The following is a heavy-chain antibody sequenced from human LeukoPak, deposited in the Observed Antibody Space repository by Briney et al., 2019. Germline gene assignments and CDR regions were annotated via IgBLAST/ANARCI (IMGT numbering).Heavy chain of an antibody. CDR1: GGTFSSYA. Sequence: GASVTVSFTASGGTFSSYAISWVRQAPGQGLEWMGGIIPIFGTANYAQKFQGRVTITADESTSTAYMELSSLRSEDTAVYYCARDSDYYDSSGYSVGFDYWGQGTLVTVSS. CDR3: ARDSDYYDSSGYSVGFDY. V-gene: IGHV1-69*13. D-gene: IGHD3-22*01. J-gene: IGHJ4*02. CDR2: IIPIFGTA.